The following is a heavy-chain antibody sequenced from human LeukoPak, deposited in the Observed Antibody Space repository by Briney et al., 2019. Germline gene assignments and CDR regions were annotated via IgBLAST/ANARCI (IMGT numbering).Heavy chain of an antibody. V-gene: IGHV5-51*01. CDR3: ATQYAQFYDF. CDR2: IYPGDSNA. D-gene: IGHD2-8*01. J-gene: IGHJ4*02. CDR1: GYPFDNYW. Sequence: GESLKISCKASGYPFDNYWISWVRLMPGKGLKWMGIIYPGDSNARYNPSFQGHVTMSVDRSIDTAYLQWSSLQASDTATYYCATQYAQFYDFWGQGTLVTVSS.